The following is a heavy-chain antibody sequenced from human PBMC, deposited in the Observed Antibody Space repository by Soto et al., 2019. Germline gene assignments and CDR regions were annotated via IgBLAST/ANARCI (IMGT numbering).Heavy chain of an antibody. CDR3: ARGSWNDKYYFDY. Sequence: EVQLVESGGGLVQHGRSLRLSCAASGFTVDDYAMHWVRQAPGKGLEWVSGISWNSGSIGYADSVKGRFTISRDNAKNSLYLQMNSLRAEDTALYYRARGSWNDKYYFDYWGQGTLVTVSS. V-gene: IGHV3-9*01. CDR2: ISWNSGSI. D-gene: IGHD1-1*01. CDR1: GFTVDDYA. J-gene: IGHJ4*02.